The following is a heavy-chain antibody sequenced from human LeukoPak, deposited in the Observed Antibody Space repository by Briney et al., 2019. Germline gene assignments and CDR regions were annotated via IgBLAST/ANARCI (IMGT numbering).Heavy chain of an antibody. CDR2: ISGSGGST. V-gene: IGHV3-23*01. D-gene: IGHD6-19*01. CDR3: AKDWSSGWCDSRAFDY. Sequence: GGSLRLSCAASGFTFSSYAMSWVRQAPGKGLEWVSAISGSGGSTYYADSVKGRFTISRDNSKNTLYPQMNSLRAEDTAVYYCAKDWSSGWCDSRAFDYWGQGTLVTVSS. J-gene: IGHJ4*02. CDR1: GFTFSSYA.